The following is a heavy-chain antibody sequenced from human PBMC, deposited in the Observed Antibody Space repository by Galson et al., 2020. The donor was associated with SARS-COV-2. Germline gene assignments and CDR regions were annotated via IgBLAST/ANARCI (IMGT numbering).Heavy chain of an antibody. V-gene: IGHV4-30-2*01. D-gene: IGHD4-17*01. J-gene: IGHJ3*02. CDR1: GTSISSGSYS. CDR3: ARLHYGEYAPEAFDI. CDR2: ISHSGGT. Sequence: SETLSLTCAVSGTSISSGSYSWNWIRQPPGKGLEWIGYISHSGGTYYNPSLKSRVTISGARTKNQFSLRLSSVTAADTAGYYCARLHYGEYAPEAFDIWGPGTRVTVAS.